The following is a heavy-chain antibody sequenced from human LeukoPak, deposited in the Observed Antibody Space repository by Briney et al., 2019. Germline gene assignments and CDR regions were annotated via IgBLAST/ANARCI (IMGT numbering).Heavy chain of an antibody. V-gene: IGHV3-23*01. J-gene: IGHJ4*02. CDR2: ISGSGGTT. CDR3: AKGLINDWSALEN. D-gene: IGHD3-9*01. CDR1: GFTFNNYA. Sequence: PGGSLRLSCAASGFTFNNYAMTRVRQAPGQGLEWVSAISGSGGTTYYADSVRGRFTISRDNSKNRLYLQMNRLRAEDTAVYYCAKGLINDWSALENWGEGTLVTVSS.